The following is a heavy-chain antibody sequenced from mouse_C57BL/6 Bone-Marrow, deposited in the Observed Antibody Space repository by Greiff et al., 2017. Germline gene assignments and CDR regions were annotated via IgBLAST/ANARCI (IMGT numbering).Heavy chain of an antibody. CDR3: ARSGYYGYY. Sequence: QVQLKESGAELVKPGASVKISCKASGYAFSSYWMNWVKQRPGKGLEWLGPIYPGDGVTNYNGKFKGKATLTADKSSSTAYMQLSSLTSEDSAVYFCARSGYYGYYWGQGTTLTVSS. CDR2: IYPGDGVT. CDR1: GYAFSSYW. J-gene: IGHJ2*01. V-gene: IGHV1-80*01. D-gene: IGHD1-1*01.